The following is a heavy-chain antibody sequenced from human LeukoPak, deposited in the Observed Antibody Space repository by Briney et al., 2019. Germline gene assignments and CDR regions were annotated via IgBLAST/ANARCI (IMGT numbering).Heavy chain of an antibody. J-gene: IGHJ4*02. D-gene: IGHD3-22*01. V-gene: IGHV3-23*01. Sequence: PGGSLRLSCADSGFTFRSYSMAWVRLAPGKGLEWVSVIRGGADDTSYADSVKGRFTISRDNSKNTLFLQMDGLRVEDTAVYYCARGGGAYDSSGRIFDYWGQGTLVTVSS. CDR2: IRGGADDT. CDR3: ARGGGAYDSSGRIFDY. CDR1: GFTFRSYS.